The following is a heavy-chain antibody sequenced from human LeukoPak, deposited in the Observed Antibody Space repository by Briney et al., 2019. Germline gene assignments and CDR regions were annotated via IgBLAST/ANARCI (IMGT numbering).Heavy chain of an antibody. CDR3: ARDHQVRSRWFDP. CDR1: GFSFSSSYW. Sequence: GGSLRLSCVASGFSFSSSYWMHWVRQAPGKGPEWLANIKYDGSEKFYADSVKGRFTISRDNAKNSLYLEMNNLSAEDTAVYFCARDHQVRSRWFDPWGQGTLVTVSS. J-gene: IGHJ5*02. V-gene: IGHV3-7*01. CDR2: IKYDGSEK.